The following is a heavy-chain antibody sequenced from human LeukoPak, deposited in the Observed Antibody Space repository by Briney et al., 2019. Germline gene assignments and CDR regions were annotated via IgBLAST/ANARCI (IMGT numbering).Heavy chain of an antibody. CDR3: ARRGGGLERRRGNYYYYYYMDV. Sequence: PSETLSLTCTVSGGSISSSSYYWGWIRQPPGKGLEWIGSIYYSGSTYYNPSLKSRVTISVDTSKNQFSLKLSSVTAADTAVYYCARRGGGLERRRGNYYYYYYMDVWGKGTTVTVSS. D-gene: IGHD1-1*01. CDR1: GGSISSSSYY. J-gene: IGHJ6*03. V-gene: IGHV4-39*07. CDR2: IYYSGST.